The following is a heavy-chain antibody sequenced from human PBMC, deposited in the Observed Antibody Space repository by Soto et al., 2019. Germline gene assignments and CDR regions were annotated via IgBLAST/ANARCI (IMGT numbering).Heavy chain of an antibody. Sequence: PGGSLRLSCAASGFTFSSYVMSWVRQAPGKGLEWVSSLSNSGYRTYYADSVRGRFTISRDNSQNMLYLQMNSLRGDDTAAYYCAKSEGGSQSSLYLDHWGQGSLVTVSS. D-gene: IGHD3-10*01. J-gene: IGHJ4*02. V-gene: IGHV3-23*01. CDR1: GFTFSSYV. CDR3: AKSEGGSQSSLYLDH. CDR2: LSNSGYRT.